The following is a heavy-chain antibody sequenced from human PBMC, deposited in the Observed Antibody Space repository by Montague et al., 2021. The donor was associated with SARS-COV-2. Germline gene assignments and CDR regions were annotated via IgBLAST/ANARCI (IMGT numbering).Heavy chain of an antibody. CDR2: NQHSGTT. Sequence: SETLSLTCTVSHLSNARDDFWFWIRQSPGRGLQWIATNQHSGTTYYNPPLMGRVTISVDTSRKQFSLSLRSVTAADTAVYYCAGYFSSSRQNWFDPGGQGTQVTVSA. D-gene: IGHD3-3*01. CDR1: HLSNARDDF. J-gene: IGHJ5*02. V-gene: IGHV4-38-2*02. CDR3: AGYFSSSRQNWFDP.